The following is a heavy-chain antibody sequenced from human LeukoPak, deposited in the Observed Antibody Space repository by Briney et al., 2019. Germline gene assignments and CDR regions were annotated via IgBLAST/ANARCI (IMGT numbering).Heavy chain of an antibody. CDR1: GGSISSYY. Sequence: SETLSLTCTVSGGSISSYYWSWIRQPPGKGLEWIGYIYYSGGTNYNPSLKSRVTISVDTSKNQFSLKLSSVTAADTAVYYCARQHVEMATMVWYFDLWGRGTLVTVSS. J-gene: IGHJ2*01. CDR2: IYYSGGT. CDR3: ARQHVEMATMVWYFDL. V-gene: IGHV4-59*01. D-gene: IGHD5-24*01.